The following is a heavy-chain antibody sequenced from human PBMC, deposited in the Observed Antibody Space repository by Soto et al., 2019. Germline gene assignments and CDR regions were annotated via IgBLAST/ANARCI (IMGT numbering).Heavy chain of an antibody. J-gene: IGHJ2*01. CDR3: ARVGPTYWYFDL. Sequence: EVQLLESGGGLVQPGGSLRLSFAVSGFTFSSSAMSWVRQAPGKGLQWVSSISVNGASIFYADSVKGRFTISRDNSKNTLDLQMNSLRAEDTAVYYCARVGPTYWYFDLWGRGTLVTVSS. D-gene: IGHD1-26*01. V-gene: IGHV3-23*01. CDR1: GFTFSSSA. CDR2: ISVNGASI.